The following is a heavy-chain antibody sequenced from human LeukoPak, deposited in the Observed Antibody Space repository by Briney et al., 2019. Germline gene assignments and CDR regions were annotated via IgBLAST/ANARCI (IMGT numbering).Heavy chain of an antibody. D-gene: IGHD1-26*01. CDR1: GYTFTGSY. CDR3: ARGVGATMGYYYYYGMDV. Sequence: ASVKVSCKASGYTFTGSYMHWVRQAPGQGLEWMGWINPNSGGTNYAQKFRGRVTMTRDTSISTAYMELSRLRSDDTAVYYCARGVGATMGYYYYYGMDVWGQGTTVTVSS. J-gene: IGHJ6*02. CDR2: INPNSGGT. V-gene: IGHV1-2*02.